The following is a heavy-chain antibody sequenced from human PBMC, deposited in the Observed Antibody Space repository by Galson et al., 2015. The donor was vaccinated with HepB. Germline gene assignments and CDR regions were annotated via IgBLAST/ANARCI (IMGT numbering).Heavy chain of an antibody. D-gene: IGHD3-3*01. CDR2: ISGYNGKT. J-gene: IGHJ6*03. CDR1: GYNFITYG. CDR3: EKEVESPPYYDFWRGQYLQDYYMDV. V-gene: IGHV1-18*01. Sequence: SVKVSCKASGYNFITYGIVWVRQAPGQGLEWLGWISGYNGKTNYAQKFQGRVTMTTDTPTSTAYMELRSLTSDDTAIYYCEKEVESPPYYDFWRGQYLQDYYMDVWGKGTTVTVSS.